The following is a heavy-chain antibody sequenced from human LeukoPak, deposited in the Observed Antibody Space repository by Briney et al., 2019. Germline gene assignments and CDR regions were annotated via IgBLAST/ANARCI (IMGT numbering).Heavy chain of an antibody. J-gene: IGHJ3*02. CDR1: GGSFSGYY. Sequence: PSETLSLTCAVYGGSFSGYYWSWIRQPPGKGLEWIGEINHSGSTNYNPSLKSRVTISVDTSKNQFSLKLSSVTAADTAVYYCARVQYYDFWSGYHDAFDIWGQGTMVTVSS. CDR2: INHSGST. D-gene: IGHD3-3*01. CDR3: ARVQYYDFWSGYHDAFDI. V-gene: IGHV4-34*01.